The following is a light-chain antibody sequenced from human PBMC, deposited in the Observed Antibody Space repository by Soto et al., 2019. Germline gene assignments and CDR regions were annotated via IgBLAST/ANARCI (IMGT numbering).Light chain of an antibody. Sequence: DIQLTQSPSFLSASVGDRVTITCRASQGINNYLAWYQQKPGKAPKLLIHSAFTLQSGVPSRFSGSGSGTEFTLTISSLQPEDFVTYYCQQRNSYPITFGQGTRLEIK. J-gene: IGKJ5*01. CDR1: QGINNY. CDR3: QQRNSYPIT. V-gene: IGKV1-9*01. CDR2: SAF.